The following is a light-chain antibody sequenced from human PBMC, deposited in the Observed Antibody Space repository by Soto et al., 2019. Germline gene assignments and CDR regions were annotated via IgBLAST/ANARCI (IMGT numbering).Light chain of an antibody. J-gene: IGKJ1*01. Sequence: EIVLTQSPGTLSLSPGETATLSCRASPSVSRDFLVWYQHKRGQPPRLLLYGGSIRATGTPDRFSGSGSGTEFTLTISRLEPEDVGVYYCQQYGFSPTFCQGTKVELK. CDR1: PSVSRDF. CDR3: QQYGFSPT. CDR2: GGS. V-gene: IGKV3-20*01.